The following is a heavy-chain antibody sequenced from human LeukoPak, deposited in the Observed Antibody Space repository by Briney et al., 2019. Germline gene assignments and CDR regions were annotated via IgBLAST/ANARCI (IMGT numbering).Heavy chain of an antibody. V-gene: IGHV4-39*07. CDR1: GGSISSSSYY. J-gene: IGHJ3*02. D-gene: IGHD3-22*01. CDR3: ARARNYERRLDAFDI. CDR2: IYYSGST. Sequence: PSETLSLTCTVSGGSISSSSYYWGWIRQPPGKGLEWIGSIYYSGSTYYNPSLKSRVTISVDTSKNQFSLKLSSVTAADTAVYYCARARNYERRLDAFDIWGQGTMVTVSS.